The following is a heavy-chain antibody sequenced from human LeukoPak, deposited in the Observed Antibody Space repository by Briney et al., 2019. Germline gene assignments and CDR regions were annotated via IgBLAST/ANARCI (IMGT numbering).Heavy chain of an antibody. CDR2: ITSSGTYI. D-gene: IGHD1-26*01. J-gene: IGHJ6*03. CDR1: GFTFNNYN. V-gene: IGHV3-21*01. CDR3: ARDPYSGNYGNYYYYYMDV. Sequence: PGGSLRLSCAASGFTFNNYNMNWVRQAPGRALEWVSSITSSGTYIFYADSVKGRFTISRDNAKNSLYLQMNSLGPEDTAVYYCARDPYSGNYGNYYYYYMDVWGKGTTVTISS.